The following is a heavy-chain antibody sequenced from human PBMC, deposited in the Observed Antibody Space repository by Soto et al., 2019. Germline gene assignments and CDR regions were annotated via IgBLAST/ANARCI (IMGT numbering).Heavy chain of an antibody. CDR2: ISNGETT. V-gene: IGHV4-4*07. Sequence: SETLSLTCSISGASIRDKYWIWLRQSAEKGLEFIGRISNGETTIYNPSLKSRVTMSLDTSKTHFSLKLTSVTAADAAVYYCATKGDYGGWFDPWGQGTLVTVSS. CDR3: ATKGDYGGWFDP. CDR1: GASIRDKY. D-gene: IGHD3-10*01. J-gene: IGHJ5*02.